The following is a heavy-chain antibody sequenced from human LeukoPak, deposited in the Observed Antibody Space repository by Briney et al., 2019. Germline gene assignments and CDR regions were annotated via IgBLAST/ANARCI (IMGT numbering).Heavy chain of an antibody. D-gene: IGHD6-19*01. CDR3: ARSPGIAVAGYFDY. J-gene: IGHJ4*02. CDR1: GGSFSGYY. V-gene: IGHV4-34*01. CDR2: INHSGST. Sequence: SETLSLTCAVYGGSFSGYYWSWIRQPPGKGLEWIGEINHSGSTNYNPSLKSRVTISVDTSKNQFSLKLSSVTAADTAVYYCARSPGIAVAGYFDYWGQGTLVTVSS.